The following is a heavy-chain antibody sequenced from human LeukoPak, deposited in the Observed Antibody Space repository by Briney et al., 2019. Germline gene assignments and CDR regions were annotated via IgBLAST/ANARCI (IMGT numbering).Heavy chain of an antibody. CDR3: ARASEYSSSLDY. D-gene: IGHD6-6*01. CDR2: INAGNGNT. CDR1: GYTFTSYA. J-gene: IGHJ4*02. Sequence: AASVKVSCKASGYTFTSYAMHWVRQAPGQRLEWMGWINAGNGNTKYSQKFQGRVTITRDTSASTAYMELSSLRSEDTAVYYCARASEYSSSLDYWGQGTLVTVSS. V-gene: IGHV1-3*01.